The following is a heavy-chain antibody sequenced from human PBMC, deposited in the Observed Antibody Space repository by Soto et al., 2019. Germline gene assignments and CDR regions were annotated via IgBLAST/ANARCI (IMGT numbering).Heavy chain of an antibody. CDR3: ARQGYSYGGGYFDY. CDR2: IYSGGSA. J-gene: IGHJ4*02. V-gene: IGHV3-66*04. D-gene: IGHD5-18*01. Sequence: EVQLVESGGGLVQPGGSLRLSCAASGFTVSSNYMSWVRQAQGKGLEWVSVIYSGGSAYYADSVKGRFTISRDNSKNTLYLQMNRLRAEYTAVYYCARQGYSYGGGYFDYWGQGTLVTVSS. CDR1: GFTVSSNY.